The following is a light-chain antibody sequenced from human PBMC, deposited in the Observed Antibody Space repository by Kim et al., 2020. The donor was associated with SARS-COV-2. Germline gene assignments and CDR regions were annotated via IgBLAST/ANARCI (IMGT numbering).Light chain of an antibody. V-gene: IGKV3-20*01. CDR3: QQYGGSPLT. Sequence: EIVLTQPPGTLSLSPGARATLSCRASQSVSRTYLAWSQHKPGQAPRLLIYGASSRATGIPDRFSGSGSGTDFTLSISRLEPEDFALYYCQQYGGSPLTFGGGTKVDIK. J-gene: IGKJ4*01. CDR2: GAS. CDR1: QSVSRTY.